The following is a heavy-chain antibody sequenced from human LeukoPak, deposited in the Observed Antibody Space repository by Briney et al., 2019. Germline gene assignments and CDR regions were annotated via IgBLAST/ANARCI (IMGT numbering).Heavy chain of an antibody. Sequence: PGGSLRLSCVASGFTFGKYWMSWVRQAPGKGLEWVANIKLDGSEKNYVDSVKGRFTISRDNTKNSLYLQMNSLRAEDTAVFYCARDFLYRYSGSYGLPGGFDYWGQGTLVTVSS. V-gene: IGHV3-7*03. CDR1: GFTFGKYW. CDR2: IKLDGSEK. D-gene: IGHD1-26*01. J-gene: IGHJ4*02. CDR3: ARDFLYRYSGSYGLPGGFDY.